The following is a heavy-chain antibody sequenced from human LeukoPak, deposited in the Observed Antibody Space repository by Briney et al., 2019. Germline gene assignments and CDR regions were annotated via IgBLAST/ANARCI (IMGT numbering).Heavy chain of an antibody. CDR2: ISYDGSNK. CDR1: GFTFSSYA. CDR3: ALNSGYDYGGNY. Sequence: GRSLRLSCAASGFTFSSYAMHWVRQAPGKGLEWVAVISYDGSNKYYADSVKGRFTISRNNSKNTLYLQMNSLRAEDTAVYYCALNSGYDYGGNYWGQGTLVTVSS. J-gene: IGHJ4*02. V-gene: IGHV3-30-3*01. D-gene: IGHD5-12*01.